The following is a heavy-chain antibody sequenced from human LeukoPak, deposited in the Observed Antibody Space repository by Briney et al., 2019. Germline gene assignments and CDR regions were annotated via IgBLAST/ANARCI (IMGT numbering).Heavy chain of an antibody. Sequence: SEPLSLPCTVSDASISTYYWSWIRQPAGKGLEWIGHISSSGNTNYNPSLKSRVTMSVDTSKNHFSLKLTSVTAADTAVYYCAREVYYYSSGSYYNFDYWGQGTLVTVSS. J-gene: IGHJ4*02. CDR3: AREVYYYSSGSYYNFDY. D-gene: IGHD3-10*01. CDR2: ISSSGNT. CDR1: DASISTYY. V-gene: IGHV4-4*07.